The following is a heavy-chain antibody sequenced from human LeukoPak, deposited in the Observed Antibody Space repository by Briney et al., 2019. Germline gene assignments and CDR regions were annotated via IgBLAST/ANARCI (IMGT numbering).Heavy chain of an antibody. D-gene: IGHD1-20*01. Sequence: ASVKVSCKASGYTFTSYAMHWVRQAPGQRLEWMGWINAGNGNTKYSQKFQGRVTITRDTSASTAYMELSSLRSEDTAVYYCARDSNGITGTTGVFDYWGQGTLVTVSS. V-gene: IGHV1-3*01. CDR3: ARDSNGITGTTGVFDY. J-gene: IGHJ4*02. CDR2: INAGNGNT. CDR1: GYTFTSYA.